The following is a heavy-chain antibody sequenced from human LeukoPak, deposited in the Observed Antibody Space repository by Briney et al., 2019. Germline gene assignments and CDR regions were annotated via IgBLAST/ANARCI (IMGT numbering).Heavy chain of an antibody. V-gene: IGHV3-30-3*01. J-gene: IGHJ4*02. D-gene: IGHD7-27*01. CDR3: ATIGDRRTGEQYRIDY. CDR2: VSYDGSNK. CDR1: GFTFSNYA. Sequence: GRSVRLSCAASGFTFSNYAMHWVRQAPGKGLEWVAVVSYDGSNKYYADSVKGRFTISRDNSKNTLYLQMNSLRAEDAAIYYCATIGDRRTGEQYRIDYWGQGTLVTVSS.